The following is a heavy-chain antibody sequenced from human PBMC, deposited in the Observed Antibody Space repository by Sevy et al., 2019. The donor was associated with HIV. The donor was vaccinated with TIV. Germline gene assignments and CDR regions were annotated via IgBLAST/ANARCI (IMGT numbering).Heavy chain of an antibody. V-gene: IGHV3-30*18. J-gene: IGHJ6*02. CDR3: AKGLDTRDYYYYYGMDV. CDR1: GFTFSSYG. CDR2: ISYDGSNK. D-gene: IGHD3-16*01. Sequence: GESLKISCAASGFTFSSYGMHWVRQAPGKGLEWVAVISYDGSNKYYADSVKGRFTISRDNSKNALYLLMNSLRAEDTAIYYCAKGLDTRDYYYYYGMDVWGQGTTVTVSS.